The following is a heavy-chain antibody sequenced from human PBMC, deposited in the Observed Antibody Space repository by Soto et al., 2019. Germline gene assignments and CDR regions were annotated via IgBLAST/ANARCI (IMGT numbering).Heavy chain of an antibody. CDR1: GFTFSSYA. V-gene: IGHV3-23*01. Sequence: GGSLRLSCAASGFTFSSYAMSWVRQAPGKGLEWVSAISGSGGSTYYADSVKGRFTISRDNSKNTLYLQMNSLRAEDTAVYYCAVSPRGYYYDSSGYLHWGQGTLVTVPQ. CDR3: AVSPRGYYYDSSGYLH. D-gene: IGHD3-22*01. CDR2: ISGSGGST. J-gene: IGHJ4*02.